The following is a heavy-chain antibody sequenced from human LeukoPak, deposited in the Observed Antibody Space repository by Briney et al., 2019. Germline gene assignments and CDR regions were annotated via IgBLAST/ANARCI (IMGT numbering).Heavy chain of an antibody. J-gene: IGHJ4*02. Sequence: GGSLRLSCVASGFDTRHYYMSWVRQAPGKGLEWVADIRNDGTNIYNVDSVRGRFTIPRDDAKNSLFLQMNSLKDEDTAVYYCARDGSGRDFSLDYWGQGTLVTVSS. V-gene: IGHV3-7*04. CDR2: IRNDGTNI. CDR3: ARDGSGRDFSLDY. CDR1: GFDTRHYY. D-gene: IGHD3-10*01.